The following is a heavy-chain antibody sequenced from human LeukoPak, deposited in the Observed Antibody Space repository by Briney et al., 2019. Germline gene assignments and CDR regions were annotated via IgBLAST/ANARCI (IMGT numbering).Heavy chain of an antibody. CDR2: IYPGDSDT. Sequence: GESLKISCKGSGYSFTSYWIGWVRQMPGKGLEWMGIIYPGDSDTRYSPSFQGQVTISADKSISTAYLQWSSLKASDTAMYYCAGHPYSGSCISNICYRWFDPWGQGTLVTVSS. CDR1: GYSFTSYW. V-gene: IGHV5-51*01. J-gene: IGHJ5*02. D-gene: IGHD2-2*01. CDR3: AGHPYSGSCISNICYRWFDP.